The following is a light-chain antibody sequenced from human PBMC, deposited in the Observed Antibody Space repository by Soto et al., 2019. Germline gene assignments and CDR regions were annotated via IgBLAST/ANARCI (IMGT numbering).Light chain of an antibody. J-gene: IGKJ2*01. V-gene: IGKV3-15*01. CDR2: GAS. Sequence: EIVMTQSPATLSGSPGERAILSCRASQSVSRNLAWYQQKPGQAPRLLIYGASTRANGIPARFSGSGSGTEFTLTISSLLSEDFAVYYCQQYNNWPPYTFGQGTKLEIK. CDR3: QQYNNWPPYT. CDR1: QSVSRN.